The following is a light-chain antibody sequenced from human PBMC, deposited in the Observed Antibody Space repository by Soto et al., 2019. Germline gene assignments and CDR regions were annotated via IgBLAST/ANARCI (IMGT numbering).Light chain of an antibody. CDR1: QGISSY. V-gene: IGKV1-8*01. J-gene: IGKJ1*01. Sequence: AIRMTQSPSSLSASTGDRVPITCRASQGISSYLAWYPQKPEKAPKLLIYAASTLQSGVPSRLSGSGSGTEFTLTISGRKSEDVASYSYQQYYSYPPPWTFGQGTKVEIK. CDR2: AAS. CDR3: QQYYSYPPPWT.